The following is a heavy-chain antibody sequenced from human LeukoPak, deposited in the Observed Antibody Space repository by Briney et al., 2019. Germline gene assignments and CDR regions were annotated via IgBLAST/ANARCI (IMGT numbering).Heavy chain of an antibody. CDR2: IYPSGSTIYPSGTT. J-gene: IGHJ4*02. CDR1: GGSVSSGSYY. Sequence: SETLSLTCTVSGGSVSSGSYYWSWIRQPAGKGLKWIGRIYPSGSTIYPSGTTHYNPSLKSRVTISVDTSKNQFSLKVDSVTAADAAVYFCARGTGTTNFDYWGQGTLVTVSS. CDR3: ARGTGTTNFDY. V-gene: IGHV4-61*02. D-gene: IGHD1-1*01.